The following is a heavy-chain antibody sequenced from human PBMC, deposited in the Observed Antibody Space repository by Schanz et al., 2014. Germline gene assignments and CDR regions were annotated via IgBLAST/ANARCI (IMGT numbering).Heavy chain of an antibody. CDR1: GFTFNDYW. CDR3: AKDLHSNSGNYYSYYFDS. CDR2: ISDNGIST. V-gene: IGHV3-74*01. Sequence: EVQLVESGGGLVQPGGSLRLSCAASGFTFNDYWMHWVRQAPGKGLVWVSGISDNGISTYYADSVKGRFSISRENSKNSVSLQMDSLRPEDTAVYFCAKDLHSNSGNYYSYYFDSWGPGALVTVSS. J-gene: IGHJ4*02. D-gene: IGHD3-10*01.